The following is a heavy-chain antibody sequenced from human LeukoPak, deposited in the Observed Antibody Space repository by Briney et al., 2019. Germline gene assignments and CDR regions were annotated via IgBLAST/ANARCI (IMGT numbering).Heavy chain of an antibody. CDR2: ICCCGDNR. V-gene: IGHV3-23*01. D-gene: IGHD3-10*01. J-gene: IGHJ4*02. CDR1: GFTFSRYA. Sequence: GGSLRLSCADSGFTFSRYAMRWVRQAPGKGLEWVSAICCCGDNRYYADSVKGRITISRDNSRNTRYLQMNSLRAEDTALYYVAKWTEGKLRGVPAYWGQGTLVTVSS. CDR3: AKWTEGKLRGVPAY.